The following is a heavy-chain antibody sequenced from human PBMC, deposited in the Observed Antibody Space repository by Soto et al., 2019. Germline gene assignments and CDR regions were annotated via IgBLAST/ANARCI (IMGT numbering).Heavy chain of an antibody. Sequence: QVQLQESGPGLVRPSQTLSLTCTVSGASIISLDYYWTWIRQPPGKGLEWIGHIYHTGATYYNPFLASRVCMSVDTSNKHFSLKLISVTAADTAVFFCARGAFVSLVRGVMGGNWFDPWGQGTLVTVSS. CDR1: GASIISLDYY. D-gene: IGHD3-10*01. CDR3: ARGAFVSLVRGVMGGNWFDP. V-gene: IGHV4-30-4*01. J-gene: IGHJ5*02. CDR2: IYHTGAT.